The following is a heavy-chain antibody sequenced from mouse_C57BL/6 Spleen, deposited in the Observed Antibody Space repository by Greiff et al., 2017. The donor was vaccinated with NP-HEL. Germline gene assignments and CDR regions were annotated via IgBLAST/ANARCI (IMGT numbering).Heavy chain of an antibody. J-gene: IGHJ4*01. CDR1: GYTFTSYW. CDR2: IYPSDSET. D-gene: IGHD1-1*01. V-gene: IGHV1-61*01. CDR3: ARSLVATPYAMDD. Sequence: QVQLQQPGAELVRPGSSVKLSCKASGYTFTSYWMDWVKQRPGQGLEWIGNIYPSDSETHYNQKFKDKATLTVDKSSSTAYMQLSSLTSEDSAVYYCARSLVATPYAMDDWGKGTSVTASS.